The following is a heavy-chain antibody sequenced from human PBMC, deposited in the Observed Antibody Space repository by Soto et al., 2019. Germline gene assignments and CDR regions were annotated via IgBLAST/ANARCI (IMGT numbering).Heavy chain of an antibody. D-gene: IGHD1-26*01. CDR3: ARLAVGAYYYYYGMDV. CDR1: GGSISGSNW. CDR2: IYHSGNT. V-gene: IGHV4-4*02. Sequence: SETLSLTCAVSGGSISGSNWWSWVRQPPGKGLEWIGEIYHSGNTNYNPSLKSRVTIFVDKFKNQFSLKLSSVTAADTAVYYCARLAVGAYYYYYGMDVWGQGTTVTVSS. J-gene: IGHJ6*02.